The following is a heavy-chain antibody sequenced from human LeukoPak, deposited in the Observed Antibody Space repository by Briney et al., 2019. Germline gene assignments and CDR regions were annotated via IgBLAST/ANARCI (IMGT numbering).Heavy chain of an antibody. CDR3: AREVAVSGTENGAFNV. CDR1: GFAISSYA. D-gene: IGHD6-19*01. CDR2: ISASGGST. J-gene: IGHJ6*02. V-gene: IGHV3-23*01. Sequence: GGSLRLSCAASGFAISSYAMTWVRQAPGKGLEWVSAISASGGSTYYADSVKGRLTISRDNSEDTLHLQMNSLRAEDTAVYFCAREVAVSGTENGAFNVWGPGTTVTVSS.